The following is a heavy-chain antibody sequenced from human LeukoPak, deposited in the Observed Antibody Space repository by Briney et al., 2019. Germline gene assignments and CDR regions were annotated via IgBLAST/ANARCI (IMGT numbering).Heavy chain of an antibody. Sequence: SETLSLTCSISSGSIGWFYWSWIRQSAEKGLEWIGRIHASGITNYNPSLRSRVSLSLDRSKNQFSLYLTSVTAADPAVYYCARDTHYDYWSGYLNWFDPWGQGTLVTVSS. V-gene: IGHV4-4*07. CDR2: IHASGIT. CDR3: ARDTHYDYWSGYLNWFDP. D-gene: IGHD3-3*01. J-gene: IGHJ5*02. CDR1: SGSIGWFY.